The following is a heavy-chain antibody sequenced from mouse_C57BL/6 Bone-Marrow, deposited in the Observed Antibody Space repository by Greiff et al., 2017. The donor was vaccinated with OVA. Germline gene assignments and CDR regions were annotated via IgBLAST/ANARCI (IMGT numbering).Heavy chain of an antibody. Sequence: EVQRVESGPELVKPGASVKISCKASGYTFTDYYMNWVKQSHGKSLEWIGDINPNNGGTSYNQKFKGKATLTVDKSSSTAYMELRSLTSEDSAVYYCAKWNGYDEVYWGQGTTLTVSS. J-gene: IGHJ2*01. CDR3: AKWNGYDEVY. V-gene: IGHV1-26*01. CDR2: INPNNGGT. D-gene: IGHD2-2*01. CDR1: GYTFTDYY.